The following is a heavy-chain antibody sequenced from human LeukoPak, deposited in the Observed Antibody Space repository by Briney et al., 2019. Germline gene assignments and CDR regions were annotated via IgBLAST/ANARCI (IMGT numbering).Heavy chain of an antibody. V-gene: IGHV5-51*01. Sequence: GESLKISCKASGYSFSTYWIGWVRQMPGKGLEWMGIIYPGDSDTRYSPSFQGQVTNSADKSISTAYLQWSSLKASDTAMYYCARQVRGVINYFDYWGQGTLVTVSS. J-gene: IGHJ4*02. CDR1: GYSFSTYW. D-gene: IGHD3-10*01. CDR2: IYPGDSDT. CDR3: ARQVRGVINYFDY.